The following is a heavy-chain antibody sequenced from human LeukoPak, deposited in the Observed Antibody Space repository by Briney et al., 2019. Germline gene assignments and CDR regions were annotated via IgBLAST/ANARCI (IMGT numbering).Heavy chain of an antibody. Sequence: SETLSLTCTVSGGSISGYYWSWMRQPPGKGLEWIGEINHSGSTNYNPSLKSRVTISADTSKNQFSLKVSSVTAADTAVYYCASVDTAMVTGLWFDPWGQGTLVTVSS. J-gene: IGHJ5*02. CDR1: GGSISGYY. CDR3: ASVDTAMVTGLWFDP. CDR2: INHSGST. D-gene: IGHD5-18*01. V-gene: IGHV4-34*01.